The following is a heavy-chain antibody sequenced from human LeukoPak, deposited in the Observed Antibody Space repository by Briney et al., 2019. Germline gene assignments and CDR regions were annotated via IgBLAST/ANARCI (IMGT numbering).Heavy chain of an antibody. J-gene: IGHJ6*04. Sequence: SQTLSLTCAISGDSVSSNSAAWNWIRQSPSRGLEWLGRTYYRSKWYNDYAESVKSLITINPDTSKTPFSLQLNSVTPEATAVYYCERESSWWLYYYGMDVGGKGHTVPVSS. CDR2: TYYRSKWYN. D-gene: IGHD2-15*01. V-gene: IGHV6-1*01. CDR1: GDSVSSNSAA. CDR3: ERESSWWLYYYGMDV.